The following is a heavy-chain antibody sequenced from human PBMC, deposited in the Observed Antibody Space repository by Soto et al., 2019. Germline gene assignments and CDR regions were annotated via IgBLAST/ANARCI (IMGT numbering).Heavy chain of an antibody. CDR1: GFTFSSYW. D-gene: IGHD4-17*01. CDR2: IKQDGSEK. J-gene: IGHJ4*02. Sequence: EVQLVESGGGLVQPGGSLRLSCAASGFTFSSYWMSWVRQAPGKGLEWVANIKQDGSEKYYVDSVKGRFTISRDNAKNSLYLQMNSLRAEDTTVYYCARDLTTVVTPGYFDYWGQGTLVTVSS. CDR3: ARDLTTVVTPGYFDY. V-gene: IGHV3-7*01.